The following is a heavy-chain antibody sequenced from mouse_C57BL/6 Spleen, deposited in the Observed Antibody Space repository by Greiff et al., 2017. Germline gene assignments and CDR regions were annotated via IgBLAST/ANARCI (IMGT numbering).Heavy chain of an antibody. CDR2: IDPSDSYT. CDR1: GYTFTSYW. CDR3: ARGIILRDFDY. Sequence: QVQLQQSGAELVMPGASVKLSCKASGYTFTSYWMHWVKQRPGQGLEWIGEIDPSDSYTNYNQKFKGKSTLTVDKSSSTAYMQLSSLTSEDSAVFYCARGIILRDFDYWGQGTTLTVSS. V-gene: IGHV1-69*01. J-gene: IGHJ2*01. D-gene: IGHD3-3*01.